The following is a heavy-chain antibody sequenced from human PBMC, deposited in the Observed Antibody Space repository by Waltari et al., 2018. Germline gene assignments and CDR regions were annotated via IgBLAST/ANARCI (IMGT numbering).Heavy chain of an antibody. Sequence: KISCKGSGYSFTSYWIGWVRQMPGKGLEWMGIIYPGDSDTRYSPSFQGQVTISADKSISTAYLQWSSLKASDTAMYYCAAYSGSLRNAFDIWGQGTMVTVSS. CDR1: GYSFTSYW. CDR2: IYPGDSDT. CDR3: AAYSGSLRNAFDI. J-gene: IGHJ3*02. D-gene: IGHD1-26*01. V-gene: IGHV5-51*01.